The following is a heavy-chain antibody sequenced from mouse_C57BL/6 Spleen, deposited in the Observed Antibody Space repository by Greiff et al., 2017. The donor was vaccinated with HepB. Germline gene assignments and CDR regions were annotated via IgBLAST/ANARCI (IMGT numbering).Heavy chain of an antibody. Sequence: EVHLVESGTVLARPGASVKMSCKTSGYTFTSYWMHWVKQRPGQGLEWIGAIYPGNSDTSYNQKFKGKAKLTAVTSASTAYMELSSLTNEDSAVYYCTRAYYSNPFAYWGQGTLVTVSA. CDR2: IYPGNSDT. CDR3: TRAYYSNPFAY. V-gene: IGHV1-5*01. CDR1: GYTFTSYW. D-gene: IGHD2-5*01. J-gene: IGHJ3*01.